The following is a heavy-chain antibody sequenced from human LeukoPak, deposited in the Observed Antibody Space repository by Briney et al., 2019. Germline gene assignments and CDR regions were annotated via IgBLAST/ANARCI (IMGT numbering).Heavy chain of an antibody. D-gene: IGHD3-22*01. J-gene: IGHJ4*02. CDR1: GGSISSGSYY. V-gene: IGHV4-61*02. CDR2: IYTSGST. Sequence: SQTLSLTCTVSGGSISSGSYYWSWIRQPAGKGLEWIGRIYTSGSTNYNPSLKSRVTISVDTSKNQFSLKLSSVTAADTAVYYCARDTPYYYDRGPYFDYWGQGTLVTVSS. CDR3: ARDTPYYYDRGPYFDY.